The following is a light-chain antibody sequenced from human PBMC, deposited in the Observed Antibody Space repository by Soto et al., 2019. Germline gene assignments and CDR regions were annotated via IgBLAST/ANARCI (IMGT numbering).Light chain of an antibody. Sequence: QSVLTQPASVSGSPGQSITISCTGTTTDIGDYNWVSWYQQYPGRAPKLIIYEVTTRPSGISERFSGSKPGNTASLTISGLQTDDEADYFCSSYRRPTTLVFGPGTKVTVL. CDR2: EVT. CDR3: SSYRRPTTLV. V-gene: IGLV2-14*01. CDR1: TTDIGDYNW. J-gene: IGLJ1*01.